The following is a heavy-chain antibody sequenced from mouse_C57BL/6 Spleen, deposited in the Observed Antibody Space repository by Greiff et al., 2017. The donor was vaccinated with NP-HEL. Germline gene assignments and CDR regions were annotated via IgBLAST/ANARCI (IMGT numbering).Heavy chain of an antibody. CDR2: ISYDGSN. V-gene: IGHV3-6*01. CDR1: GYSITSGYY. D-gene: IGHD1-1*01. Sequence: EVQLVESGPGLVKPSQSLSLTCSVTGYSITSGYYWNWIRQFPGNKLEWMGYISYDGSNNYNPSLKNRISITRDTSKNQFFLKLNSVTTEDTATYYCARGDYYGSSYGDWGQGTTLTVSS. CDR3: ARGDYYGSSYGD. J-gene: IGHJ2*01.